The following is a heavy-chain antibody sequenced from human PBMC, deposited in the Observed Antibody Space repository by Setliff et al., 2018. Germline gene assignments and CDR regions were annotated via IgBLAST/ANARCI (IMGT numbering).Heavy chain of an antibody. D-gene: IGHD5-12*01. CDR1: GFTFSDYE. V-gene: IGHV3-48*03. J-gene: IGHJ6*02. CDR2: ISTSGSTI. CDR3: ARGSGYLTSFYYYYYGMDV. Sequence: PGESLKISCEVSGFTFSDYEMNWVRQAPGKGLEWVSYISTSGSTIYYAVSVKGRFTISRDNAENSLYLQMNSLRAEDTAIYYCARGSGYLTSFYYYYYGMDVWGQGTTVTVSS.